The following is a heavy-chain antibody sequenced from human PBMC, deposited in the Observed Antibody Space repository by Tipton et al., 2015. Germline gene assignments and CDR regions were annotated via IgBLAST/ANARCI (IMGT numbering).Heavy chain of an antibody. CDR1: GGSISSYY. J-gene: IGHJ4*02. CDR2: IYYSGST. D-gene: IGHD3-10*01. CDR3: ARDAGIYDNNGYDS. V-gene: IGHV4-59*01. Sequence: TLSLTCTVSGGSISSYYWSWIRQPPGKGLEWIGYIYYSGSTNYNPSLKSRVTISVDTSKNQFSLKLRSVTAADTAVYFCARDAGIYDNNGYDSWGRGTLVTVSS.